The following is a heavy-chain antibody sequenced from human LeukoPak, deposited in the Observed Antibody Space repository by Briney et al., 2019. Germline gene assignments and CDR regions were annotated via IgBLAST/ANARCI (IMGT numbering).Heavy chain of an antibody. V-gene: IGHV1-46*01. CDR3: VREFRGAYFDY. D-gene: IGHD3-10*01. CDR2: TNPNGIST. J-gene: IGHJ4*02. CDR1: GYTFTNYY. Sequence: ASVKVSCKASGYTFTNYYVHWVRQAPGQGLEWLGLTNPNGISTNYAQRFQGRVTMTRDTSTGTVYMELSSLISDDTALYYCVREFRGAYFDYWGQGTLVTVSS.